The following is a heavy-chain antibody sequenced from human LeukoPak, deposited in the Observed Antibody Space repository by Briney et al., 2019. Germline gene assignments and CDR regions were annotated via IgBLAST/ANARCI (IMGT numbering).Heavy chain of an antibody. Sequence: PSEALSLTCTVSGYSISSGYFWVWIRQPPGKGLEWIGSIYHSGSTYYNPSLKSRVTISVDTSKNQFSLKLSSVTAADTAVYYCARPLSYPYYDFWSGLEGDAFDIWGQGTMVTVSS. V-gene: IGHV4-38-2*02. CDR1: GYSISSGYF. J-gene: IGHJ3*02. CDR3: ARPLSYPYYDFWSGLEGDAFDI. D-gene: IGHD3-3*01. CDR2: IYHSGST.